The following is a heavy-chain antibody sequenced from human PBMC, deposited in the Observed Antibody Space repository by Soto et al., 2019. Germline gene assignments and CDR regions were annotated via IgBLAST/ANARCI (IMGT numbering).Heavy chain of an antibody. CDR2: INPNSGGT. CDR3: ARESPDSSGWLAV. J-gene: IGHJ4*02. D-gene: IGHD6-19*01. CDR1: GYTFTGYY. Sequence: ASVKVSCKASGYTFTGYYMHWVRQAPGQGLEWMGWINPNSGGTNYAQKFQGWVTMTRDTSISTAYMELSRLRSDDTAVYYCARESPDSSGWLAVWGQGTLVTVSS. V-gene: IGHV1-2*04.